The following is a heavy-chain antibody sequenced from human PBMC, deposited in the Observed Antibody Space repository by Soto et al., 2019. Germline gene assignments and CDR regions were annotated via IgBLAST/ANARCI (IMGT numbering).Heavy chain of an antibody. CDR1: GGSISSYY. J-gene: IGHJ5*02. CDR2: IYYSGST. Sequence: QVQLQESGPGLVKPSETLSLTCTVSGGSISSYYWSWIRQPPGKGLEWIGYIYYSGSTNYNPSLKSRVTISVDTSKNQFSLKLSSVTAADTAVYYCATSPRLKLSYSGYDGAWFDPWGQGTLVTVSS. CDR3: ATSPRLKLSYSGYDGAWFDP. D-gene: IGHD5-12*01. V-gene: IGHV4-59*01.